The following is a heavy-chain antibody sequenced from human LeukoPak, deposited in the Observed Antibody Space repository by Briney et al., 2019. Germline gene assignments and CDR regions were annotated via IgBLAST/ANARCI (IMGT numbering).Heavy chain of an antibody. CDR1: GYTFTSYD. CDR3: ARAASMVRGHPKPFLSDY. Sequence: GASVKVSCKASGYTFTSYDINWVRQTPGQGLEWMGWMNPNSGNTGYAQKFQGRVTMTRNTSISTAYMELSSLRSEDTAVYYCARAASMVRGHPKPFLSDYWGQGTLVTVSS. J-gene: IGHJ4*02. D-gene: IGHD3-10*01. V-gene: IGHV1-8*01. CDR2: MNPNSGNT.